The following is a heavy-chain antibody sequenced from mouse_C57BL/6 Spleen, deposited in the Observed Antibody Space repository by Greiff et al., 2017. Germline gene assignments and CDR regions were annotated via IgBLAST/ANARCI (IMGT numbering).Heavy chain of an antibody. J-gene: IGHJ4*01. CDR1: GYTFTSYW. CDR3: ARKDFDYYGSSYEDRNAMDY. V-gene: IGHV1-59*01. D-gene: IGHD1-1*01. CDR2: IDPSDSYI. Sequence: QVQLQQPGAELVRPGTSVKLSCKASGYTFTSYWMHWVKQRPGQGLEWIGVIDPSDSYINYNQKFKGKATLTVDTSSSTAYMQLSSLTSEDSAVYYCARKDFDYYGSSYEDRNAMDYWGQGTSVTVSS.